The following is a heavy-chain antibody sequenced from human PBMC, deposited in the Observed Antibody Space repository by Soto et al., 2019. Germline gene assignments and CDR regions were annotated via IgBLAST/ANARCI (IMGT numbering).Heavy chain of an antibody. CDR1: GGSISSSSYY. V-gene: IGHV4-39*01. CDR3: ARQVGVPAAMPTLNWFDP. CDR2: IYYSGST. Sequence: QLQLQESGPGLVKPSETLSLTCTVSGGSISSSSYYWGWIRQPPGKGLEWIGSIYYSGSTYYNPSLKSRVTISVDTSKNQFSLKLSSVTAADTAVYYCARQVGVPAAMPTLNWFDPWGQGTLVTVSS. D-gene: IGHD2-2*01. J-gene: IGHJ5*02.